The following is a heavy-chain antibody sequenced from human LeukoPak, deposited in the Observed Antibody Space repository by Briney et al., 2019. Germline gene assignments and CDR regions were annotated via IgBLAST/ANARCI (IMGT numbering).Heavy chain of an antibody. CDR2: IYYSGTT. V-gene: IGHV4-39*01. CDR3: ARQVSDYYYHYMAV. Sequence: SETLSLTCTVSGASISTSTYYWGWVRQPPGKGLEWIGNIYYSGTTYYNPSLKSRVTISEDTSRSRFSLMLSSVTATDTAIYFCARQVSDYYYHYMAVWGKGTTVIVSS. J-gene: IGHJ6*03. CDR1: GASISTSTYY.